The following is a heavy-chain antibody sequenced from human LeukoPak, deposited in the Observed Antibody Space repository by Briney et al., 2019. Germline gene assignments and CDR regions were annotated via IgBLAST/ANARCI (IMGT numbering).Heavy chain of an antibody. J-gene: IGHJ3*02. D-gene: IGHD5-12*01. CDR1: GFTFSSYA. Sequence: GGSLSPSCPASGFTFSSYAMSWVRHAPGKVLEWVAAISGSGGSTYYADYVKGTFTISRDNSKNTLYLQMNSLRAEDTAVYYCAKEEGGYDYGAFDIWGQGTMVTVSS. CDR2: ISGSGGST. CDR3: AKEEGGYDYGAFDI. V-gene: IGHV3-23*01.